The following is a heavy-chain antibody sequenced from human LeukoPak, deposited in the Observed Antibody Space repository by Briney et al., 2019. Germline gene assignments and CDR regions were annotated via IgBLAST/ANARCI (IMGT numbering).Heavy chain of an antibody. CDR3: ARDQDGYYDSSGYYSPFDY. D-gene: IGHD3-22*01. CDR2: ISSSSSTI. Sequence: GGSLRLSCAASVFTFSSYSMNWVRQAPGKGLEWVSYISSSSSTIYYADSVKGRFTISRDNAKNSLYLQMNSLRAQDTAVYYCARDQDGYYDSSGYYSPFDYWGQGTLVTVSS. CDR1: VFTFSSYS. J-gene: IGHJ4*02. V-gene: IGHV3-48*01.